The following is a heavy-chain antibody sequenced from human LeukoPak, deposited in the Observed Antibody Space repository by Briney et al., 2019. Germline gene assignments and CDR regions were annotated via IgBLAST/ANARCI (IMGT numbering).Heavy chain of an antibody. J-gene: IGHJ4*02. D-gene: IGHD2-2*01. V-gene: IGHV1-2*02. CDR2: INPNSGGT. CDR3: ARDLVVPAAPGY. Sequence: GASLKISCKASGYTFTGYYMHWVRQAPGQGLEWMGWINPNSGGTNYAQKFQGRVTMTRDTSISTAYMELSRLRSDDTAVYYCARDLVVPAAPGYWGQGTLVTVSS. CDR1: GYTFTGYY.